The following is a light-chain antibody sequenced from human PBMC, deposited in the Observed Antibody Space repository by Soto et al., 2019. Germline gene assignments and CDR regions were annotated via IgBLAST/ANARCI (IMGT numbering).Light chain of an antibody. V-gene: IGKV3-20*01. CDR2: GAS. J-gene: IGKJ5*01. Sequence: EMVLTQSPGTLSLSPGEGATLSCRASQTVARNYLAWFQQKPGQPPRLLISGASSRAAGIPDKFSGSGSGTDFILTISRLEPEDFAVYFCQQYAEAPITFGQGTRLEIK. CDR3: QQYAEAPIT. CDR1: QTVARNY.